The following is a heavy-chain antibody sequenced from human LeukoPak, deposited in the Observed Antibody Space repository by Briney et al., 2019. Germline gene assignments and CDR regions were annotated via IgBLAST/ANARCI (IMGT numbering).Heavy chain of an antibody. CDR3: AREGRYCSGGSCLDY. Sequence: SETLSLTCAVSGGSISNNNWWSWVRQPPGMGLEWIGEIYHGGSTNYNPSLKSRVTISVDTSKNQFSLRLSSVTAADTAVYYCAREGRYCSGGSCLDYWGQGTLVTVSS. CDR1: GGSISNNNW. D-gene: IGHD2-15*01. J-gene: IGHJ4*02. CDR2: IYHGGST. V-gene: IGHV4-4*02.